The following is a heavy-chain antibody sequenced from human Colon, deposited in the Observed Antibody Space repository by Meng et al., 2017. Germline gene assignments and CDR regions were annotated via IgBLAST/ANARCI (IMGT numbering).Heavy chain of an antibody. CDR1: GGAISSSNW. V-gene: IGHV4-4*02. J-gene: IGHJ4*02. CDR2: IYHSGST. D-gene: IGHD5-18*01. Sequence: GQLQQSGPGLVKPSGTLSLTCAGSGGAISSSNWWSWVRQPPGKGLEWIGEIYHSGSTNYNPSLKSRVTISVDKSKNQFSLKLSSVTAADTAVYYCARVRLDTAMVTLDYWGQGTLVTVSS. CDR3: ARVRLDTAMVTLDY.